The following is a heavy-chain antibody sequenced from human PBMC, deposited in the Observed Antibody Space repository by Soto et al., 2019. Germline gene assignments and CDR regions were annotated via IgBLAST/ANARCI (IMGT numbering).Heavy chain of an antibody. V-gene: IGHV3-30*18. CDR1: GFTFSSYG. CDR2: ISYDGSNK. CDR3: AKGSGQRYYYYYGMDV. D-gene: IGHD3-3*01. J-gene: IGHJ6*02. Sequence: GGSLRLSCAASGFTFSSYGMHWVRQAPGKGLEWVAVISYDGSNKYYADSVKGRFTISRDNSKNTPYLQMNSLRAEDTAVYYCAKGSGQRYYYYYGMDVWGQGTTVTVSS.